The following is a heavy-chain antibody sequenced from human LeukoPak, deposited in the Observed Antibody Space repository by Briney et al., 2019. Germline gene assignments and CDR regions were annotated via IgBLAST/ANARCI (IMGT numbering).Heavy chain of an antibody. D-gene: IGHD3-10*01. J-gene: IGHJ5*02. CDR3: ARHRGSGALKNNWFDP. CDR1: GFTFTDYG. Sequence: GGSLRLSCTASGFTFTDYGMHWVRQAPGKGLEWVAVISFDRGNSYHADSVRGRFIISRDDSTNTLYLQMNSLRAEDTAVYYCARHRGSGALKNNWFDPWGQGTLVTVSS. V-gene: IGHV3-30*03. CDR2: ISFDRGNS.